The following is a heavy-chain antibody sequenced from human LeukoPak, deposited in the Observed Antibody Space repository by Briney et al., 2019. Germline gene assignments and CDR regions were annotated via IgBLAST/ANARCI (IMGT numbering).Heavy chain of an antibody. D-gene: IGHD2-2*01. CDR3: TRDGAESTPNDY. J-gene: IGHJ4*02. CDR2: VKGDGTKT. Sequence: GGSLRLSCATSGFTLNDYWIHWVRQAPGKGLYWVSGVKGDGTKTVYADSVKGRFTVSRDNARDALFLQMNSLRAEDSAAYYCTRDGAESTPNDYWGQGTLVTVSS. CDR1: GFTLNDYW. V-gene: IGHV3-74*01.